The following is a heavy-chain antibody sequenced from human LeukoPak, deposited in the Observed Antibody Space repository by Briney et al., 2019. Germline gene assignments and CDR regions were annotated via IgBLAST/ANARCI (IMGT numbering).Heavy chain of an antibody. CDR3: AQRPYGDYILY. D-gene: IGHD4-17*01. Sequence: ASVKVSCKESGYTFPSYSIHWVRQAPGQGLEWMGVSNPSGASTTYAQKFQGRVTMTRDTSTSTVYMELSSLRSEDTAVYYCAQRPYGDYILYWGQGTLVTVSS. CDR1: GYTFPSYS. CDR2: SNPSGAST. V-gene: IGHV1-46*03. J-gene: IGHJ4*02.